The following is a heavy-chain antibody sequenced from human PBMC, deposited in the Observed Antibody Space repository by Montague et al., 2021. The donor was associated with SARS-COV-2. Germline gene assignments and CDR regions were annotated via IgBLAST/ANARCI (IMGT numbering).Heavy chain of an antibody. J-gene: IGHJ6*02. Sequence: SLRLSCAASGFTFSSYSMNWVRQAPGKGLEWVSYISSSSSTIYYADSVKGRFPISRDNAKNSLYLQMNSLRAEDTAVYYCARGNGGPNRRFLEWLSPYGMDVWGQGTTVTVSS. D-gene: IGHD3-3*01. CDR3: ARGNGGPNRRFLEWLSPYGMDV. V-gene: IGHV3-48*04. CDR1: GFTFSSYS. CDR2: ISSSSSTI.